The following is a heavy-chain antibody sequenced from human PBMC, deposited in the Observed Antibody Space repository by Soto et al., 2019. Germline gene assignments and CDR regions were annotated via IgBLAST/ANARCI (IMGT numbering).Heavy chain of an antibody. V-gene: IGHV4-39*01. Sequence: SETLSLTCTVSGGSISSSSYYWGWIRQPPGKGLQWIGSIYYSGSTYYNPSLKSRVTISVDTSKNQFSLKLSSVTAADTAVYYCARHRGYYDILTGYYTELNFDYWGQGTLVTVSS. CDR2: IYYSGST. CDR3: ARHRGYYDILTGYYTELNFDY. J-gene: IGHJ4*02. D-gene: IGHD3-9*01. CDR1: GGSISSSSYY.